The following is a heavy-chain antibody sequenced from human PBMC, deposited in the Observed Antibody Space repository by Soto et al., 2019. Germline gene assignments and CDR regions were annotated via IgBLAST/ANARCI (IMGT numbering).Heavy chain of an antibody. J-gene: IGHJ4*02. CDR2: INVYNGNT. CDR3: ARVPDTTYSDY. Sequence: QVQVVQSGAEVKKPGASIMVSCKASGYIFINDGISWVRQAPGQGLEWMGWINVYNGNTNYEEKSQGRVTMTTDTTTSTAYMEFQSLEADDPAVYFCARVPDTTYSDYWGQGTLVTVSS. V-gene: IGHV1-18*01. CDR1: GYIFINDG. D-gene: IGHD5-18*01.